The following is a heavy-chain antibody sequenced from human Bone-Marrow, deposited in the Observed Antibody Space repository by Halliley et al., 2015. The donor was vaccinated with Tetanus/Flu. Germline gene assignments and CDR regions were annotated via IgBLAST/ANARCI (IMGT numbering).Heavy chain of an antibody. J-gene: IGHJ5*02. CDR2: IDPTDAYS. D-gene: IGHD3-22*01. CDR1: GYSFTSHW. Sequence: MQLVQSGAEVKKPGESLRISCKGSGYSFTSHWISWVRQMPGKGLEWMGRIDPTDAYSNYSPTFQGHVTISADKSISTAFLQWSSLKASDTALYYWARATGYGNYFWPEPWGQGTLVTVSS. CDR3: ARATGYGNYFWPEP. V-gene: IGHV5-10-1*01.